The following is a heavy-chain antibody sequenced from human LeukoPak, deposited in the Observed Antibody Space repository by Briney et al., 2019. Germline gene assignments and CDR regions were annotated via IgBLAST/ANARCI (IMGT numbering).Heavy chain of an antibody. Sequence: PGGSLRLSCAASGFTVSSNYMSWVRQAPGKGLEWVSVIYSGGSTYYADSVKGRFTISRDNAKNSLYLQMNSLRAEDTAVYYCARVEMATIANDYWGQGTLVTVSS. J-gene: IGHJ4*02. V-gene: IGHV3-66*01. D-gene: IGHD5-24*01. CDR2: IYSGGST. CDR1: GFTVSSNY. CDR3: ARVEMATIANDY.